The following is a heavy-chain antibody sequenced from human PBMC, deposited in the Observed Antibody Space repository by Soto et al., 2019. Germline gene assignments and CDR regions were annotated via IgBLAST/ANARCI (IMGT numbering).Heavy chain of an antibody. CDR2: IYYSGSK. V-gene: IGHV4-39*01. D-gene: IGHD5-18*01. Sequence: PSETLSLTCTVSGGSISSSSYYWGWIRQPPGKGLEWIGSIYYSGSKHYKPSLKSRVNISVETSKNQFSLKMSSVTAADTAVYYWASLDTAMAVSAFDSWGKVKRVNVS. CDR3: ASLDTAMAVSAFDS. J-gene: IGHJ3*02. CDR1: GGSISSSSYY.